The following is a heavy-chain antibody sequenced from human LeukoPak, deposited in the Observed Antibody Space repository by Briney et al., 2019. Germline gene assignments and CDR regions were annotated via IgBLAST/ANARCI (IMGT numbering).Heavy chain of an antibody. CDR3: SRGPPSIFESDY. V-gene: IGHV4-34*01. Sequence: SETLSLTCAVYGGSFSGYYRSWIRQPPGKGLEWIGEINHSGSTDYNPSLESRVTISIDTSGNQFSLKVRSVTAADTAVYFCSRGPPSIFESDYWGQGFLVTVSS. D-gene: IGHD3-9*01. CDR2: INHSGST. CDR1: GGSFSGYY. J-gene: IGHJ4*02.